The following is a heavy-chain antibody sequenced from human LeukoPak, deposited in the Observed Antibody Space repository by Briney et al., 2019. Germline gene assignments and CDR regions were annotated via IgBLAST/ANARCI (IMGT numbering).Heavy chain of an antibody. D-gene: IGHD2-15*01. Sequence: PSETLSLTCTVSGVSISSSSYYWGWIRQPPGKGLEWIGSIHYSGSTYYNPSLKSRLTISVDTSKNQFSLKVNSVTAADTAVYDCARGLLWAQATLVTVSS. CDR1: GVSISSSSYY. J-gene: IGHJ4*02. CDR3: ARGLL. CDR2: IHYSGST. V-gene: IGHV4-39*01.